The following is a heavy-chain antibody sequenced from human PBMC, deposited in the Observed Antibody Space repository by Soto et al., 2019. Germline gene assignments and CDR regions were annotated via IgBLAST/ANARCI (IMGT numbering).Heavy chain of an antibody. D-gene: IGHD1-1*01. CDR3: ARSGDNYNLLDY. CDR1: GFTFSDYY. CDR2: SSDSGTFT. J-gene: IGHJ4*02. V-gene: IGHV3-11*06. Sequence: GGSLRLSCAASGFTFSDYYMSWIRQAPGRGLEWLSYSSDSGTFTRYADSVKGRFSISRDNAKNSLYLQINSLRGEDTAIYYCARSGDNYNLLDYWGQGTPVTVSS.